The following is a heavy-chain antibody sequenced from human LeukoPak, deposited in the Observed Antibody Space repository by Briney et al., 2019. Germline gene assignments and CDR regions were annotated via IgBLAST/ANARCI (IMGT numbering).Heavy chain of an antibody. J-gene: IGHJ4*02. CDR3: ARGRPHGNDY. CDR1: GFTFSSYW. D-gene: IGHD4-23*01. CDR2: IASDGSST. V-gene: IGHV3-74*01. Sequence: GGSLRLSCAASGFTFSSYWMNWVRQAPGKGLVWVSRIASDGSSTTYADSVKGRFSISRDNAKTTLYLQMNSLRAEDTAVYYCARGRPHGNDYWGQGTLVTVSS.